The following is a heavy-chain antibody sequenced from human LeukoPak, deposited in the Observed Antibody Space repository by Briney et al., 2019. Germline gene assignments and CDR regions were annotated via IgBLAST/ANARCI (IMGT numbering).Heavy chain of an antibody. CDR2: ISGSGGGT. D-gene: IGHD3-10*01. J-gene: IGHJ4*02. CDR3: ARDSAVGSTVD. Sequence: PGGSLRLSCEASGFTFSSYAMNWVRQAPGKGLEWVSFISGSGGGTYHADFVKGRFTISRDNSKNTVYLQMNSLRAEDTAVYYCARDSAVGSTVDWGQGTLVIVSA. V-gene: IGHV3-23*01. CDR1: GFTFSSYA.